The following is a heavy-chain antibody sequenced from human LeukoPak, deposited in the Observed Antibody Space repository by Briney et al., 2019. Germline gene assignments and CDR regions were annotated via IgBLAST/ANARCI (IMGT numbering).Heavy chain of an antibody. Sequence: AGGSLRLSCEGSGFPFSSYVMSWVRQARGEGREWIAYINHEAEMIFYRDFVKGRFNISRDNSKKSLYLQMNALRYEDTDIYYCARDHDWAFDLWGQGTLVTVSS. D-gene: IGHD3-9*01. CDR1: GFPFSSYV. V-gene: IGHV3-48*02. CDR2: INHEAEMI. CDR3: ARDHDWAFDL. J-gene: IGHJ4*02.